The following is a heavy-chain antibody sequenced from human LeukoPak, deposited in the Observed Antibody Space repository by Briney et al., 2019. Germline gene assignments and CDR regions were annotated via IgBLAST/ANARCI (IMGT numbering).Heavy chain of an antibody. J-gene: IGHJ4*02. CDR3: ARDPDILTGYYVFDY. V-gene: IGHV1-69*13. CDR1: GGTFSSYA. CDR2: IIPIFCTA. Sequence: ASVKVSCKASGGTFSSYAISWVRQAPGQGLEWMGGIIPIFCTANYAQKFQGRVTITADESTSTAYMELSSLRSEDTAVYYCARDPDILTGYYVFDYWGQGTLVTVSS. D-gene: IGHD3-9*01.